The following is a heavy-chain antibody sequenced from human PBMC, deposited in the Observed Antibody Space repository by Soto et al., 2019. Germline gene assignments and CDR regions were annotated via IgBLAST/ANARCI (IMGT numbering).Heavy chain of an antibody. CDR1: GFTFSSYG. CDR3: AKDPAELVPSVFYFDS. CDR2: ISYDGSNK. J-gene: IGHJ4*02. V-gene: IGHV3-30*18. Sequence: GGSLRLSCAASGFTFSSYGMHWVRQAPGKGLEWVAVISYDGSNKYYADSVKGRFTISRDNSKNTLYLQMNSLRAEDTAVYYCAKDPAELVPSVFYFDSWGQGT. D-gene: IGHD6-13*01.